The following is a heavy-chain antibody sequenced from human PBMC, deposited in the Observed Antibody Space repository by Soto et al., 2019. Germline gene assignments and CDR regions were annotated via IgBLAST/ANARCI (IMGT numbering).Heavy chain of an antibody. V-gene: IGHV3-23*01. D-gene: IGHD5-12*01. J-gene: IGHJ3*02. Sequence: EVQLLESGGGLVQPGGSLRLSCAASGFTFSSYAMSWVRQAPGKGLEWVSAISGSGGSTYYADSVKGRFTISRDNSKNTLYLQMNSLRAEDTAVYYCAKLSIVATITAWGAFDIWSQGTMVTVSS. CDR2: ISGSGGST. CDR3: AKLSIVATITAWGAFDI. CDR1: GFTFSSYA.